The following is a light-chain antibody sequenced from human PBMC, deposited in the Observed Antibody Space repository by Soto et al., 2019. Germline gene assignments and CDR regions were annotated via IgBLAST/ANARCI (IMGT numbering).Light chain of an antibody. J-gene: IGKJ1*01. Sequence: DIQMTQSPSTLSASVGDRVTITCRASQSISTWLAWYQQKPGKAPKLLIYKASSLESGVPSRFSGSGSGTDFTLTISSLQTDDSATYFCQQYDDFWTFGQGTKVEIK. CDR1: QSISTW. CDR2: KAS. V-gene: IGKV1-5*03. CDR3: QQYDDFWT.